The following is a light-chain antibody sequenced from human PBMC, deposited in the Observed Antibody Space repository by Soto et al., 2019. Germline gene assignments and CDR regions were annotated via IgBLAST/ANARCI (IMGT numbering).Light chain of an antibody. CDR2: DAS. J-gene: IGKJ5*01. V-gene: IGKV3-20*01. CDR1: QSVSSTY. CDR3: QQYGFT. Sequence: IVLTQSPGTLSLSPGERATLSCRASQSVSSTYLAWYQQKPGQAPRLLIYDASSRATGIPDRFSGSGSGTDFTLTISRLEPEDCAVYYCQQYGFTFGQGTRLEIK.